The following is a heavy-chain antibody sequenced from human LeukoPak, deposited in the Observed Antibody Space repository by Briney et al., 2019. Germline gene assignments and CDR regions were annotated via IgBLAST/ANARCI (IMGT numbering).Heavy chain of an antibody. V-gene: IGHV3-48*02. D-gene: IGHD3/OR15-3a*01. CDR3: VPLGGLGYYQYGMDV. J-gene: IGHJ6*02. CDR2: ITASGTAM. CDR1: GFTFSSYP. Sequence: QTGGSLRLSCAASGFTFSSYPMNWVRQAPGKGLEWVSHITASGTAMFYADSVKGRFTISRDNAKNSLYLQMNSLRDEDTAVYYCVPLGGLGYYQYGMDVWGRGTTVTVSS.